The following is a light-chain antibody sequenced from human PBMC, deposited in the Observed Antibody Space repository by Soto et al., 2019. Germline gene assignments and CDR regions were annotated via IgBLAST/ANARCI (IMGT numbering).Light chain of an antibody. CDR1: QSVSSN. CDR3: QQYNNWPRT. V-gene: IGKV3-15*01. CDR2: GAS. J-gene: IGKJ1*01. Sequence: ILMTQSPATLSVYPGERATLSCRASQSVSSNLAWYQQKPGQAPRLLIYGASTRATGIPARFSGSGSGTEFTLTISSLQSEDFAVYYCQQYNNWPRTFGQGTKVDIK.